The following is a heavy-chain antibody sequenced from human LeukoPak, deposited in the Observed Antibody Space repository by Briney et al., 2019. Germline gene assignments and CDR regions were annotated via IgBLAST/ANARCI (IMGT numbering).Heavy chain of an antibody. CDR3: AKETTTVPFDY. Sequence: PGRSLRLSCAASGFTFSSYGMHWVRQAPGKGLEWVAVIWYDGSNKYYADSVKGRFTISRDNSKNTLYLQMNSLRAEDTAVYYCAKETTTVPFDYWGQGTLVTVSS. CDR2: IWYDGSNK. D-gene: IGHD4-17*01. V-gene: IGHV3-33*06. CDR1: GFTFSSYG. J-gene: IGHJ4*02.